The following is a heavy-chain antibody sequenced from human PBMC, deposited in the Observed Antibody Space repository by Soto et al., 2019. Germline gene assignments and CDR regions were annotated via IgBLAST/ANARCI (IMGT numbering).Heavy chain of an antibody. CDR1: VFTFSSYA. CDR2: ISGSGGST. Sequence: GGSLRLSCAASVFTFSSYAMSCVRHSPGKWLEWVSAISGSGGSTYYADSVKGRFTISRDNSKNTLYLQMNSLRAEDTAVYYCAKTVAGTGTPREYWGQGTLVSVSS. V-gene: IGHV3-23*01. D-gene: IGHD6-19*01. CDR3: AKTVAGTGTPREY. J-gene: IGHJ4*02.